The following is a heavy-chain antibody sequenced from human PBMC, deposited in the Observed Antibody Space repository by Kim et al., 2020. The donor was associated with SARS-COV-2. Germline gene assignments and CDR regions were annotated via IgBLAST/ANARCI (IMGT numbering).Heavy chain of an antibody. J-gene: IGHJ5*02. CDR3: ARTRVFWFDP. V-gene: IGHV1-18*01. Sequence: NTNNAQELQGRVTMPTDTSTSTAYMELRSLRSDDTAVYYCARTRVFWFDPWGQGTLVTVSS. CDR2: NT.